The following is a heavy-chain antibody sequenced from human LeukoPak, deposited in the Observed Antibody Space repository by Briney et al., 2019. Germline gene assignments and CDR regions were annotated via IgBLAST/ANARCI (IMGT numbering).Heavy chain of an antibody. CDR3: ARDGGYSYGYYYYGMDV. Sequence: SETLSLTCAVYGGSFSGYYWSWIRQPPGKGLEWIGEINHSGSTIYNPSLKSRVTISVDTSKNQFSLKLSSVTAADTAVYYCARDGGYSYGYYYYGMDVWGQGTTVTVSS. J-gene: IGHJ6*02. CDR2: INHSGST. CDR1: GGSFSGYY. V-gene: IGHV4-34*01. D-gene: IGHD5-18*01.